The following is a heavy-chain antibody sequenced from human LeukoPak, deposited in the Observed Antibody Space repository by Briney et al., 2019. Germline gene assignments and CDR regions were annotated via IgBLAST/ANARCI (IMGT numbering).Heavy chain of an antibody. J-gene: IGHJ4*02. Sequence: GGSLRLSCSASGFTISNCWMTWVRQAPGKGLEWVANMNQDGSRIYYVNSVKGRFTISRDNAKKSLHLQMNSLRAEDTAVYYCARNPPPDDSSGYLDYWGQGALVTVSS. CDR3: ARNPPPDDSSGYLDY. D-gene: IGHD3-22*01. CDR1: GFTISNCW. V-gene: IGHV3-7*04. CDR2: MNQDGSRI.